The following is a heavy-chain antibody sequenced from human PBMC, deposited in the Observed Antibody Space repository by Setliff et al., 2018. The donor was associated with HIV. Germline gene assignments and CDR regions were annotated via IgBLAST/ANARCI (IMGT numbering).Heavy chain of an antibody. CDR1: GGSVTSYY. CDR3: ARELRVTGIYYYYYMDV. V-gene: IGHV4-4*07. J-gene: IGHJ6*03. Sequence: PSETLSLTCTVSGGSVTSYYWSWIRQPAGKRLEWIGRISISGDTNYNPSLKSRATMPLDTSKNQFSLKLSSVTAADTAVYYCARELRVTGIYYYYYMDVWGKGTTVTVSS. D-gene: IGHD4-4*01. CDR2: ISISGDT.